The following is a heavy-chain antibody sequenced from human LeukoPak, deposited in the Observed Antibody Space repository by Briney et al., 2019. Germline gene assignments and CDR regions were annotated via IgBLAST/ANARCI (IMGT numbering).Heavy chain of an antibody. CDR2: ISYDGSNK. CDR1: GFTFSSYG. Sequence: GGSLRLSCAASGFTFSSYGMHWVRQAPGKGLEWVAVISYDGSNKYYADSVRGRLTISRDNSKNTLYLQMNSLRAEDTAVYYCAKELDILTGYYAGQLYYGMDVWGKGTTVTVSS. J-gene: IGHJ6*04. CDR3: AKELDILTGYYAGQLYYGMDV. V-gene: IGHV3-30*18. D-gene: IGHD3-9*01.